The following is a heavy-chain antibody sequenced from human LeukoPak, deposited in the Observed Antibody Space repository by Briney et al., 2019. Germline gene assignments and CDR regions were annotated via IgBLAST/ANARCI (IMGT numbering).Heavy chain of an antibody. CDR1: GYTFTSYA. Sequence: GASVKVSCKASGYTFTSYAMHWVRQAPGQRLEWMGWINAGNGNTKYSQKFQGRVTITRDTSASTAYMELSSLRSEDTAVYYCARVSGMLWFGELHTELYYYSMDVWGQGTTVTVSS. V-gene: IGHV1-3*01. CDR3: ARVSGMLWFGELHTELYYYSMDV. D-gene: IGHD3-10*01. CDR2: INAGNGNT. J-gene: IGHJ6*02.